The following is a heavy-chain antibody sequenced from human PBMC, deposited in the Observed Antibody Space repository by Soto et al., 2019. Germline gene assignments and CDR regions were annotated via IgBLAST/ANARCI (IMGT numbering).Heavy chain of an antibody. Sequence: SETLSLTCTVSGGFISSGGYYWGWIRQSPGKGMEWIGYIYYTGTTKYNPSLKSRVTISVDSSKNQFSLKLDSVTAADTAVYYCARLGGYYQAFDSWGQGTLVTVSS. V-gene: IGHV4-61*05. D-gene: IGHD3-22*01. J-gene: IGHJ4*02. CDR3: ARLGGYYQAFDS. CDR1: GGFISSGGYY. CDR2: IYYTGTT.